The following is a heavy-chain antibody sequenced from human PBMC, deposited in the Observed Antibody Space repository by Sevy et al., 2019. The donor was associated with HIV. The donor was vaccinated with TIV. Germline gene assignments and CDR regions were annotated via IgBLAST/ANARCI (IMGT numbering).Heavy chain of an antibody. V-gene: IGHV3-7*01. J-gene: IGHJ4*02. CDR1: GFTFSTYW. CDR3: ARDSSRNDAHY. D-gene: IGHD1-1*01. CDR2: MNQDGSTK. Sequence: GGSLRLSCTASGFTFSTYWMNWLRQAPGNGLEWVANMNQDGSTKVYVDSVRGRFTISRDNAKNSLYLQMDSLRAEDTAVYYCARDSSRNDAHYWGQGTVVTVSS.